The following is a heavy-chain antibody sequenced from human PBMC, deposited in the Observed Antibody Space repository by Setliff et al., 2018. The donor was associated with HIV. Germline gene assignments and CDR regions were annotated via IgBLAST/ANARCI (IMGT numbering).Heavy chain of an antibody. CDR1: GGSISSSSYY. CDR3: AREVDYYDSSRYLLLYYFDS. V-gene: IGHV4-39*02. CDR2: IDYSGNT. Sequence: PSETLSLTCTVSGGSISSSSYYWGWIRQPPGKGLEWLGSIDYSGNTYYNPSLKSRVTISVDTSKNQFSLKLSSVTAADTAVYYCAREVDYYDSSRYLLLYYFDSWGQG. J-gene: IGHJ4*02. D-gene: IGHD3-22*01.